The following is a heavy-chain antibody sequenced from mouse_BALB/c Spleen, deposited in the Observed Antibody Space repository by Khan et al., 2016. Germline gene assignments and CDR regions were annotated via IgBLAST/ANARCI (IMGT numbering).Heavy chain of an antibody. V-gene: IGHV1S137*01. CDR2: ISTYYGDA. CDR1: GYRFSDYA. D-gene: IGHD2-4*01. J-gene: IGHJ3*01. Sequence: QVQLQQSGPELVRPGVSVKITCKGSGYRFSDYAMHWVKQSHAKSLEWIGAISTYYGDANYNQKFKGKATMTVDKSSSTAYMELARLTSEDSAIYYCARQGYDYDEAWFAYWGQGTLVTVSA. CDR3: ARQGYDYDEAWFAY.